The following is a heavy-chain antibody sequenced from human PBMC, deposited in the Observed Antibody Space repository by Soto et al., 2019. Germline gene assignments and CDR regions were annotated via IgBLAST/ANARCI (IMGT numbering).Heavy chain of an antibody. CDR2: IIPIFGTA. CDR1: EGTFSSYA. CDR3: ASSWKNWFDP. Sequence: SVKVSCKASEGTFSSYAISWVRQAPGQGLEWMGGIIPIFGTANYAQKFQGRVTITADESTSTAYMELSSLRSEDTAVYYCASSWKNWFDPWGQGTLVTVSS. V-gene: IGHV1-69*13. J-gene: IGHJ5*02. D-gene: IGHD6-13*01.